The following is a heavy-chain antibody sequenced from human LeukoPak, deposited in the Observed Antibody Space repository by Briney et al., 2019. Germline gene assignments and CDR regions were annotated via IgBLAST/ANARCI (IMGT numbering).Heavy chain of an antibody. V-gene: IGHV3-23*01. CDR3: AKDAYSSGWLHYFDY. CDR2: ISGSGGST. J-gene: IGHJ4*02. D-gene: IGHD6-19*01. Sequence: PGGSLRLSCAASGFTFSSYAMSWVRQAPGKGLEWVSAISGSGGSTYYADSVKGRFTIPRDNSKNTLYLQMNSLRAEDTAVYYCAKDAYSSGWLHYFDYWGQGTLVTVSS. CDR1: GFTFSSYA.